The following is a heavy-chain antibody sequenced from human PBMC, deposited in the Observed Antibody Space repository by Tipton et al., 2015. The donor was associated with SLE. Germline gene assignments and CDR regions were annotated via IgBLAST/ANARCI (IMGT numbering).Heavy chain of an antibody. CDR1: GFTFSSYS. CDR3: VRRITEYFDY. Sequence: GSLRLSCAASGFTFSSYSMNWIRQAPGKGLEWVSYISGSGSTIYYADSVKGRFTISRDNAKNSLYLQMNSLRAEDTAVYYCVRRITEYFDYWGQGTLVTVSS. V-gene: IGHV3-48*04. D-gene: IGHD3-3*01. J-gene: IGHJ4*02. CDR2: ISGSGSTI.